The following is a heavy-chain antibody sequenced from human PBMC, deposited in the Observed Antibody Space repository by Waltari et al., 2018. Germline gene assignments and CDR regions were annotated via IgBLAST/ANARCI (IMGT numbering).Heavy chain of an antibody. J-gene: IGHJ2*01. CDR3: ARDPNWGSATYYFDL. D-gene: IGHD7-27*01. CDR1: GFTFNTYD. CDR2: IGYDGSMK. V-gene: IGHV3-33*01. Sequence: QVQLVESGGGVVQPGRSLRLSCTVSGFTFNTYDMHWVRQAPDKGLEWVAVIGYDGSMKYYADSGKGRFTISRDNSKNTLYLQMNSLRAEDTAVYYCARDPNWGSATYYFDLWGRGTLVTVSS.